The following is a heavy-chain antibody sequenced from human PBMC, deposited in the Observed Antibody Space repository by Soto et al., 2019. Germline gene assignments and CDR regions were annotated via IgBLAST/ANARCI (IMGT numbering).Heavy chain of an antibody. V-gene: IGHV1-2*04. J-gene: IGHJ6*02. Sequence: GASVKVSCKASGYTFTDYYMHWVRQAPGQGLEWMGWINPNSGGTNYAQKFQGWVTMTRDTSISTAYMELSRLRSDDTAVYYCARFSLGIEYCGGDWSSVSRYGMDVWGQGTTVTVSS. CDR3: ARFSLGIEYCGGDWSSVSRYGMDV. CDR1: GYTFTDYY. D-gene: IGHD2-21*02. CDR2: INPNSGGT.